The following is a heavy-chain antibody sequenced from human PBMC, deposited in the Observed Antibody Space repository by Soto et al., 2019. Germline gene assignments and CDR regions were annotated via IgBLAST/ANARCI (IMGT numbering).Heavy chain of an antibody. CDR1: GGAIDNSHSF. CDR2: VYYSGGA. D-gene: IGHD2-15*01. J-gene: IGHJ4*02. V-gene: IGHV4-39*01. Sequence: SETVSLTCDVSGGAIDNSHSFWGWIRQPPGKGLEFIGSVYYSGGAYYNPSLKSRVTVSVDTSKNQLSLRVNSVTAADTDVYYCPRVVEAAPPTTDSDSWGQGTLVTVSS. CDR3: PRVVEAAPPTTDSDS.